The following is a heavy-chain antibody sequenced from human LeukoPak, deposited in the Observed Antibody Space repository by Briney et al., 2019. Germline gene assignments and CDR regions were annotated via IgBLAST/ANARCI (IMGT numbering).Heavy chain of an antibody. CDR3: ARSFCNSASCYYYYYSGMDV. V-gene: IGHV3-21*01. J-gene: IGHJ6*02. CDR1: GFPFSSYS. D-gene: IGHD2-2*01. Sequence: GGSLRLSCAASGFPFSSYSMNWVRQAPGKGLEWVSSISSSRRYIYYADSVKGRFTISRDSAKNSLYLQMNSLRAEDTAVYYCARSFCNSASCYYYYYSGMDVWGQGTAITVSS. CDR2: ISSSRRYI.